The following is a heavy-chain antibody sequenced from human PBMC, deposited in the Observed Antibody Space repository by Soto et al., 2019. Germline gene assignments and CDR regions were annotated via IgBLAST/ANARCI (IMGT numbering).Heavy chain of an antibody. CDR2: IYHSGGT. CDR1: GGSISSGGYS. V-gene: IGHV4-30-2*01. J-gene: IGHJ1*01. Sequence: PSGTLSRTSTVSGGSISSGGYSWSWIRQPPGKGLEWIGYIYHSGGTYYNPSLKSRVTISVDRSKNQFSLKLSSVTAADTAVYFCARSGYYHLKYFQHWGQGTLVTVSS. D-gene: IGHD3-22*01. CDR3: ARSGYYHLKYFQH.